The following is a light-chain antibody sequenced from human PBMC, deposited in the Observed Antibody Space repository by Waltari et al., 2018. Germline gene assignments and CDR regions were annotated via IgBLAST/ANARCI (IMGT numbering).Light chain of an antibody. V-gene: IGLV2-14*03. J-gene: IGLJ2*01. CDR3: SSYISSSTLEL. Sequence: QSALTQPASVSGSPGQSITISCTGTSSDVGAYNYVSWYQQHPGKAPKLMIFDVSNRPSGVSNRFAGSKSSNTATLTISGLQAEDEAGYYDSSYISSSTLELFGGGTSLTVL. CDR1: SSDVGAYNY. CDR2: DVS.